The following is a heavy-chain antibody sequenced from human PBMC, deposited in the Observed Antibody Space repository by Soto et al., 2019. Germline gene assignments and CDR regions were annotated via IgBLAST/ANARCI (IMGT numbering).Heavy chain of an antibody. V-gene: IGHV1-18*01. J-gene: IGHJ4*02. CDR3: ARSKVWDYGDYPYYFDY. D-gene: IGHD4-17*01. CDR1: GYTFTSYG. CDR2: ISAYNGNT. Sequence: GASVKVSCKASGYTFTSYGIIWVRQAPGQGLEWMGWISAYNGNTNYAQKLQGRVTTTTDTSTSTAYMELRSLRSDDTAVYYCARSKVWDYGDYPYYFDYWGQGTLVTVSS.